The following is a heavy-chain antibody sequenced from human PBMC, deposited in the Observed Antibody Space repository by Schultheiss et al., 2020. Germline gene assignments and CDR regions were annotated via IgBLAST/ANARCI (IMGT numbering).Heavy chain of an antibody. J-gene: IGHJ6*02. V-gene: IGHV4-61*01. CDR3: ARDPRGFDGMDV. CDR1: GGSVSSSSYY. CDR2: IYYNGRT. Sequence: SETLSLTCSVSGGSVSSSSYYWMWIRQAPGKGLEWIGYIYYNGRTKYNPSLKSRVTMSVDTSKNQFSLKLSSVTAADTAVYYCARDPRGFDGMDVWGQGTTVTVSS.